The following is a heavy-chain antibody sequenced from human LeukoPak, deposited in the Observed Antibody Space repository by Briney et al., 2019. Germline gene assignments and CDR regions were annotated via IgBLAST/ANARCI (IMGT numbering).Heavy chain of an antibody. CDR1: GGSISSYY. J-gene: IGHJ4*02. CDR3: ARDVRGYTESYFDY. CDR2: IYTSGST. D-gene: IGHD5-12*01. Sequence: SETLSLTCTVSGGSISSYYWSWIRQPAGKGLEWIGRIYTSGSTNYNPSLKSRVTMSVDTSKDQFSLKLSSVTAADTAVYCARDVRGYTESYFDYWGQGTLVTVSS. V-gene: IGHV4-4*07.